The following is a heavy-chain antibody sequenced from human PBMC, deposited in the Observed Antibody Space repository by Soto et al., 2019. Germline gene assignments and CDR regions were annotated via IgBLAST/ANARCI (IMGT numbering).Heavy chain of an antibody. CDR2: IIYTGTT. D-gene: IGHD6-19*01. V-gene: IGHV4-4*02. J-gene: IGHJ4*02. CDR1: GGSISSPHW. Sequence: VQLQESGPGLVKPSGTLSLTCAVSGGSISSPHWWSWVRQPPGKGLEWIGEIIYTGTTNYNPSLEGRVTISMDQSKNQFCLNLNSVTAADTAIYYCARGLIQWLAPDFWGQGTLVAVSS. CDR3: ARGLIQWLAPDF.